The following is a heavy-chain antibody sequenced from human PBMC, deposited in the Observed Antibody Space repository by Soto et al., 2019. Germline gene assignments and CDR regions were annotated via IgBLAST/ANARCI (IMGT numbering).Heavy chain of an antibody. CDR3: AKYLEKAATHTNWFDP. CDR2: ISYSGNTI. V-gene: IGHV3-11*01. J-gene: IGHJ5*02. Sequence: GGSLRLSCAASGFTFGDYYMSWIRQAPGKGLEWVSYISYSGNTIHYADPVRGRFTISRDNAKNSLYLQMNSLRAEDTAVYYWAKYLEKAATHTNWFDPWGQGTLVTVSS. D-gene: IGHD2-15*01. CDR1: GFTFGDYY.